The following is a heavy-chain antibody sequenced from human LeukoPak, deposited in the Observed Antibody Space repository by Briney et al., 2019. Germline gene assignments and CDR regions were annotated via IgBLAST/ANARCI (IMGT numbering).Heavy chain of an antibody. CDR3: ARDPYSTRYYFDY. CDR2: ISSSSSYI. Sequence: GGSLRLSCAASGFTFSSYAMGWVRQAPGKGLEWVSSISSSSSYIYYADSVKGRFTISRDNAKNSLYLQMNSLRAEDTAVYYCARDPYSTRYYFDYWGQGTLVTVSS. CDR1: GFTFSSYA. V-gene: IGHV3-21*01. D-gene: IGHD2-15*01. J-gene: IGHJ4*02.